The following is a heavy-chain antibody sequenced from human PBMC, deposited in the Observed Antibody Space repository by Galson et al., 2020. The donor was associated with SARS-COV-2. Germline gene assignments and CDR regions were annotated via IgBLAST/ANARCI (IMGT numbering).Heavy chain of an antibody. CDR1: GGSITSGGYY. V-gene: IGHV4-31*03. J-gene: IGHJ4*02. D-gene: IGHD4-17*01. Sequence: SETLSLTCTVSGGSITSGGYYWTWIRQHPGKSLEWIGHFSHSGSTHYNPSLKSRLSISVDTSKNQFSLKLGSVTVADTAVYYCARARGYGAAGYWGQGTLVTVSS. CDR3: ARARGYGAAGY. CDR2: FSHSGST.